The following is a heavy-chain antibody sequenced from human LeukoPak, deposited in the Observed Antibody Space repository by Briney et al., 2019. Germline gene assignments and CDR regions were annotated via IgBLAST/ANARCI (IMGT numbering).Heavy chain of an antibody. CDR1: GFTFSDYY. Sequence: GSLRLSCAASGFTFSDYYMSWIRQAPGKGLEWVSYISSSGSTIYYADSVEGRFTISSDNAKNSLYLKMNSLRAEDTAVYYCARSWNFQIDYWGQGTLVTVSS. CDR2: ISSSGSTI. D-gene: IGHD1-7*01. CDR3: ARSWNFQIDY. J-gene: IGHJ4*02. V-gene: IGHV3-11*01.